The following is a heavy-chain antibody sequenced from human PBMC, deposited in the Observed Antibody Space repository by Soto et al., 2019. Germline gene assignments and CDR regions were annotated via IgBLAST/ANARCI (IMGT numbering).Heavy chain of an antibody. V-gene: IGHV3-33*01. D-gene: IGHD2-21*01. CDR2: IWYDGNNK. Sequence: GSLRLSCAASGFTFSNYGMHWVRQAPGRGLEWVAVIWYDGNNKYYADSVKGRFTISRDNSNNTLYVQMTSLRAEDTAVYYCARGLHSLFDYWGQGTLVTVSS. CDR1: GFTFSNYG. J-gene: IGHJ4*02. CDR3: ARGLHSLFDY.